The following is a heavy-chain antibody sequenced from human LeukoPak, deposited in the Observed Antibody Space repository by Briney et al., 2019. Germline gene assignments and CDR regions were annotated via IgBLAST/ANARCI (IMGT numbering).Heavy chain of an antibody. CDR2: ISYDGSNK. Sequence: PGRSLRLSCAASGFTFSSYAMHWVRQAPGKGLEWVAVISYDGSNKYYADSVKDRFTISRDNSKNTLYLQMNSLRAEDTAVYYCARVQGRYFGSGSCLGVDHWGQGTLVTVSS. CDR1: GFTFSSYA. D-gene: IGHD3-10*01. V-gene: IGHV3-30-3*01. J-gene: IGHJ4*02. CDR3: ARVQGRYFGSGSCLGVDH.